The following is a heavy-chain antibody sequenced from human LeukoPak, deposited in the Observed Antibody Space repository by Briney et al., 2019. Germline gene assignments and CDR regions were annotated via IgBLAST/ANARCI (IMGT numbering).Heavy chain of an antibody. J-gene: IGHJ4*02. D-gene: IGHD2-2*01. CDR3: ARDLPADIVVVPAAILFDY. CDR2: ISSSGSTI. Sequence: GGSLRLSCAASGFTFSDYYMSWIRQAPGKGLEWVSYISSSGSTIYYADSVKGRFTISRDNAKNSLYLQMNSLRSDDTAVYYCARDLPADIVVVPAAILFDYWGQGTLVTVSS. CDR1: GFTFSDYY. V-gene: IGHV3-11*01.